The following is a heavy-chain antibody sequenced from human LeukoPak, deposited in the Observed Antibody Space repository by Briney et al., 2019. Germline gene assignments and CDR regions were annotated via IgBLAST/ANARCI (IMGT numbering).Heavy chain of an antibody. J-gene: IGHJ4*02. Sequence: RASVKVSCKASGYTFTSYDINWVRQATGQGLEWMGWMNPNSGNTGYAQKSQGRVTMTRNTSISTAYMELSSLRSEDTAVYYCARGRRVRGYSGYDFDYWGQGTLVTVSS. CDR3: ARGRRVRGYSGYDFDY. CDR2: MNPNSGNT. V-gene: IGHV1-8*01. D-gene: IGHD5-12*01. CDR1: GYTFTSYD.